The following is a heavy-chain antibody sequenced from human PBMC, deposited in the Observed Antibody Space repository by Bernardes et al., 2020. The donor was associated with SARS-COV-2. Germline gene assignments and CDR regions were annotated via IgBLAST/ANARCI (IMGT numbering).Heavy chain of an antibody. V-gene: IGHV3-48*02. CDR3: TRNGRVTGTTYQYYGMDV. Sequence: VGSLIPSCAASGFTFSSYSMNWVRQAPGKGLEWVSYISTNSSSTYYADSVKGRFTISRDNAKNSLFLQVNSLRDEDTAVYYCTRNGRVTGTTYQYYGMDVWGQGTTVTVSS. CDR1: GFTFSSYS. CDR2: ISTNSSST. D-gene: IGHD1-20*01. J-gene: IGHJ6*02.